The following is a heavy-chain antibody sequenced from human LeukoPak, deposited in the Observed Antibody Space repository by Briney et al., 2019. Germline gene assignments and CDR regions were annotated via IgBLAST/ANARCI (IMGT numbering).Heavy chain of an antibody. CDR3: AREGYSGPYLDY. J-gene: IGHJ4*02. D-gene: IGHD4-11*01. V-gene: IGHV3-74*01. Sequence: GGSLRLSCAASGFTFSSYWIQWVRQAPGKGLVWVSRINSGGSSTSHADSVKGRFTISRDNAKNTLFLQMNSLRAEDTAVYYCAREGYSGPYLDYWGQGTLVTVSS. CDR2: INSGGSST. CDR1: GFTFSSYW.